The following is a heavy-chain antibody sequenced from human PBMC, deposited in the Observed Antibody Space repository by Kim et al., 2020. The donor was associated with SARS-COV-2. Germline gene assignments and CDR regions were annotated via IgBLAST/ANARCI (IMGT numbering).Heavy chain of an antibody. J-gene: IGHJ4*02. V-gene: IGHV4-34*01. CDR2: INHSGST. CDR3: ASKASGDSSGYYFDY. D-gene: IGHD3-22*01. CDR1: GGSFSGYY. Sequence: SQTLSLTCAVYGGSFSGYYWSWIRQPPGKGLEWIGEINHSGSTNYNPSLKSRVTISVDTSKNQFSLKLSSVTAADTAVYYCASKASGDSSGYYFDYWGQGTLVTVSS.